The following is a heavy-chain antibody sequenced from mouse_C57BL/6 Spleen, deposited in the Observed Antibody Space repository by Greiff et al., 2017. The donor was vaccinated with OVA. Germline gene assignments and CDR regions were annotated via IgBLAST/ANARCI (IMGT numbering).Heavy chain of an antibody. D-gene: IGHD2-4*01. J-gene: IGHJ4*01. Sequence: EVQLQQSGPELVKPGASVKISCKASGYSFTGYYMNWVKQSPEKSLEWIGEINPSTGGTPYNQKFTAKATLPVVKSSSTAYMKLKSLITEDSAVYYGARGGLRGENYAMDYWGQGTSVTVSS. CDR2: INPSTGGT. V-gene: IGHV1-42*01. CDR3: ARGGLRGENYAMDY. CDR1: GYSFTGYY.